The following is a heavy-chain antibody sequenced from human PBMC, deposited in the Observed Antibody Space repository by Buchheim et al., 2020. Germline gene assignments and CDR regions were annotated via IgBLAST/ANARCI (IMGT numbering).Heavy chain of an antibody. CDR3: ANYDSSGYPY. D-gene: IGHD3-22*01. Sequence: EVQLVESGGGLVQPGGSLRLSCAASGFTFSSYSMNSVRQTPGKGLEWVSYISSSSSTIYYADSVKGRFTISRDNAKNSRYLQMNSLRDEDTAVYYCANYDSSGYPYWGQGTL. CDR2: ISSSSSTI. J-gene: IGHJ4*02. CDR1: GFTFSSYS. V-gene: IGHV3-48*02.